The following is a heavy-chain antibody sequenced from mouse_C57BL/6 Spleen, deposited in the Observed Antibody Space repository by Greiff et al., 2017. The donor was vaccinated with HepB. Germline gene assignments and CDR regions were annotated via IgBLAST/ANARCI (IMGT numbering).Heavy chain of an antibody. CDR2: ISDGGSYT. V-gene: IGHV5-4*03. D-gene: IGHD1-1*01. Sequence: EVKLVESGGGLVKPGGSLKLSCAASGFTFSSYAMSWVRQTPEKRLEWVATISDGGSYTYYPDNVKGRFTISRDNAKNNLYLQMSHLKSEDTAMYYGASDYYGSKEGYCDVWGTGTTVTVSS. J-gene: IGHJ1*03. CDR1: GFTFSSYA. CDR3: ASDYYGSKEGYCDV.